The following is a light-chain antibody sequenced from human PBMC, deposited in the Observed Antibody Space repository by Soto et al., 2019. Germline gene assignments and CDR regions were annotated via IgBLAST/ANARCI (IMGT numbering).Light chain of an antibody. CDR2: GVF. Sequence: IHVTPAPSYLSASVGDRVILPRQTQHDISSDLGWYQQKPGKAPKLVIYGVFSRQSGVPARFSGSGFGTDFTLTISSLQPEDSATYYCLQDVNYPLTFGGGTKVDIK. CDR1: HDISSD. J-gene: IGKJ4*01. V-gene: IGKV1-6*01. CDR3: LQDVNYPLT.